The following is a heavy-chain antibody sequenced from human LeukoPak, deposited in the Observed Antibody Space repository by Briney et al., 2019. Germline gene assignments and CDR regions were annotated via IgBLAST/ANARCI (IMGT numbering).Heavy chain of an antibody. CDR1: GFTFSGYD. CDR3: ARGERETYNWKHYCYMDV. V-gene: IGHV3-48*03. D-gene: IGHD1-20*01. Sequence: AGTLSLTCAAPGFTFSGYDWNWLRQAPGKGLEWVSYISSSGRTNYYAYPVRGRFTTAEDTTKNSLYLQMNSLRAEDTAVYYCARGERETYNWKHYCYMDVWGKGATVTISS. CDR2: ISSSGRTN. J-gene: IGHJ6*03.